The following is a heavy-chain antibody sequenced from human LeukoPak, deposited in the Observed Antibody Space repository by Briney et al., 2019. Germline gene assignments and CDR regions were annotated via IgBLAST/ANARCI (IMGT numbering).Heavy chain of an antibody. J-gene: IGHJ4*02. CDR3: AKARGIAAAGLDFDY. V-gene: IGHV3-30*04. CDR2: ISYDGSNK. Sequence: PGRTLRLSCAASGFTFSSYAMHWVRQAPGKGLEWVTSISYDGSNKYYAVSVKGRFTIPRDNSKNTLYLQMNSLRAEDTAVYYCAKARGIAAAGLDFDYWGQGTLVTVSS. CDR1: GFTFSSYA. D-gene: IGHD6-13*01.